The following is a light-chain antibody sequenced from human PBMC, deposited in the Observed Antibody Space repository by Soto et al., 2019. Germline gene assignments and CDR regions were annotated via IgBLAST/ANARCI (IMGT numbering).Light chain of an antibody. CDR2: ASS. CDR1: QAIGND. J-gene: IGKJ4*01. V-gene: IGKV1-17*01. CDR3: LQHHTYPLT. Sequence: DIQMTQSPSSLSASVGERVTITCRASQAIGNDLGWYQQKPGKAPKRLIYASSSLQSGVPSRFSGSRSVAEFTLTISSLQPEDFATYYCLQHHTYPLTFGGGTQVEIK.